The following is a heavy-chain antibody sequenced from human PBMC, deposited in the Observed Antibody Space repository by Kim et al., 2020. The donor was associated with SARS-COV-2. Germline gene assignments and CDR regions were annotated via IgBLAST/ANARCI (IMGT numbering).Heavy chain of an antibody. CDR3: ARLGGRNGY. Sequence: NTKYSQKFQGRVTITRDTSASTAYMELSSLRSEDTAVYYCARLGGRNGYWGQGTLVTVSS. CDR2: NT. V-gene: IGHV1-3*01. D-gene: IGHD1-1*01. J-gene: IGHJ4*02.